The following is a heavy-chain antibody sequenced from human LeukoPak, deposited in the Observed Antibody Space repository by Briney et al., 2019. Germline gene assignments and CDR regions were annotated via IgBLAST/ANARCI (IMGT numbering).Heavy chain of an antibody. CDR2: ITATSLHI. J-gene: IGHJ3*02. CDR1: GFTFSTYA. D-gene: IGHD4-23*01. CDR3: ARVRSVGGNPHAFNI. V-gene: IGHV3-21*01. Sequence: GGSLRLSCAASGFTFSTYAMSWVRQAPGKGLEWVSAITATSLHIYYADSVKGRFTISRDNAKNSLYLQMNSLRVEDTALYYCARVRSVGGNPHAFNIWGQGTMVTVSS.